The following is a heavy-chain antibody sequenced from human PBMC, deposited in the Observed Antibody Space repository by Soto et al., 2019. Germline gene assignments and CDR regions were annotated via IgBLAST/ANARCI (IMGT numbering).Heavy chain of an antibody. CDR3: ARDWGTPGRGSAVGYYYHYGMDV. CDR1: EFTFNTYW. J-gene: IGHJ6*02. D-gene: IGHD6-19*01. CDR2: IKDDGSEK. Sequence: EVQLVESGGGLVQPGGSLRLSCLASEFTFNTYWMNWVRQAPGRGLEWVANIKDDGSEKNYVDSVKGRFTISRDNAKNLLYLQMISLRGEDTAVYFCARDWGTPGRGSAVGYYYHYGMDVWGQGTTVTVSS. V-gene: IGHV3-7*05.